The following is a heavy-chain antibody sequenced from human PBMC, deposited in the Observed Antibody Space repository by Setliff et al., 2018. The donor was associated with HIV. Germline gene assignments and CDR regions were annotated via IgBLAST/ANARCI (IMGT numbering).Heavy chain of an antibody. Sequence: SETLSLTCNVSGGSISSGGYYWSWIRQPPGKGPEWIGYIHSSGNTFYTPSLKSRLTISLDTSKNQFSLKMNSVTAADTAVYYCARAPTGGLVGYFHHWGQGTLVTVSS. V-gene: IGHV4-31*03. J-gene: IGHJ1*01. CDR1: GGSISSGGYY. CDR3: ARAPTGGLVGYFHH. D-gene: IGHD3-10*01. CDR2: IHSSGNT.